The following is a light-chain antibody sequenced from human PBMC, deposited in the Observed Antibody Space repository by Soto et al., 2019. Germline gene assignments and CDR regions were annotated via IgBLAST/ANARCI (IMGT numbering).Light chain of an antibody. CDR1: QGISNS. J-gene: IGKJ3*01. V-gene: IGKV1-9*01. CDR3: QQLRGS. CDR2: AAS. Sequence: DIQLTQSPSFLSASVGDRVTITCRASQGISNSLAWYQQKPGKAPYLLIYAASTLQSGVPSWFSGSGSGTEFTLTISSLQPEDFATYYCQQLRGSFGPGTKVDFK.